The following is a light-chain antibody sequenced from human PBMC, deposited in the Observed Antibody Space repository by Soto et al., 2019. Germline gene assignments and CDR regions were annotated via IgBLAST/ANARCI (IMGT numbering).Light chain of an antibody. CDR3: QQYTSYSWT. CDR1: QSINSW. Sequence: DIQMTQSPATLSASPGDRVTITCRASQSINSWLAWYQQKPGKAPQILIYDASTLKSGVPSRFSASGSGTEFTLIISSLQPDDFATYYCQQYTSYSWTFGQGTKVEI. CDR2: DAS. J-gene: IGKJ1*01. V-gene: IGKV1-5*01.